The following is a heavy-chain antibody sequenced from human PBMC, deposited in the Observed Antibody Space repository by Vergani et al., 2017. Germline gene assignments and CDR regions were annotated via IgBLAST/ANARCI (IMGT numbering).Heavy chain of an antibody. D-gene: IGHD6-19*01. CDR3: ARHSTVEWLVKLGWIDP. CDR1: GAPIRSSNYY. CDR2: IYYSGST. Sequence: QLQLQESGPGLVKPSATLSLTCSVPGAPIRSSNYYWGWIPQPPGKGLEWIASIYYSGSTYYNPSLKSRVTISVDTSKKQFSLKLSSVTAADTAVYFCARHSTVEWLVKLGWIDPWGQGILVTVSS. J-gene: IGHJ5*02. V-gene: IGHV4-39*01.